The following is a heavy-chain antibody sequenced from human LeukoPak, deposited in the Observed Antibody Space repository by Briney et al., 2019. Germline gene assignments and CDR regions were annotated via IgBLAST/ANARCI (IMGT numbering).Heavy chain of an antibody. Sequence: GGSLRLSCAASGFTFSSYSMNWVRQAPGKGLEWVSYISSSSSTIYYADSVKGRFTISRDNAKNSLYLQMNRLRDEDTAVYYCARVDFYYDSSGYVGEYFQHWGQGTLVTVSS. CDR1: GFTFSSYS. CDR3: ARVDFYYDSSGYVGEYFQH. CDR2: ISSSSSTI. D-gene: IGHD3-22*01. J-gene: IGHJ1*01. V-gene: IGHV3-48*02.